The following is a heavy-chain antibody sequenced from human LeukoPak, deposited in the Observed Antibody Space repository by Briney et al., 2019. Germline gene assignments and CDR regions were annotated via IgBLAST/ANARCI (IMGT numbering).Heavy chain of an antibody. CDR2: IIPIFGTA. Sequence: SVKVSCKASGGTFSSYAISWVRQAPGQGLEWMGGIIPIFGTANYAQKFQGRVTITTDESTSTAYMELSSLRSVDTAVYYCARGPYYYVHRGWFDPWGQGTLVTVSS. V-gene: IGHV1-69*05. CDR3: ARGPYYYVHRGWFDP. J-gene: IGHJ5*02. D-gene: IGHD3-10*02. CDR1: GGTFSSYA.